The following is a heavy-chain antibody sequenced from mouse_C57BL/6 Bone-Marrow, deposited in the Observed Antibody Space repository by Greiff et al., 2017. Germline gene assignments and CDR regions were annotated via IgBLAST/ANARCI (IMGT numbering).Heavy chain of an antibody. CDR3: ARQLRLRRKGAMDY. V-gene: IGHV1-81*01. CDR1: GYTFTSYG. CDR2: IYPRSGNT. Sequence: QVQLQQSGAELARPGASVKLSCKASGYTFTSYGISWVKQRTGQGLEWIGEIYPRSGNTYYNEKFKGKATLTADKSSSTAYMGLRSLTSEDSAVYFCARQLRLRRKGAMDYWGQGTSVTVSS. D-gene: IGHD3-2*02. J-gene: IGHJ4*01.